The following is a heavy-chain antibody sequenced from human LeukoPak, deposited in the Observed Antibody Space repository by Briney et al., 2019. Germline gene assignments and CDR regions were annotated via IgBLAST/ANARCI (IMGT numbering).Heavy chain of an antibody. V-gene: IGHV3-20*04. CDR2: INWNGGST. Sequence: PGGSLRLSCAASGFTFDDYGMSWVRQAPGKGLEWVSGINWNGGSTGYADSVKGRFNISRDNAKNSLYLQMNSLRAEDTALYYCARAPAALNYYYYYMDVWGKGTTVTVSS. D-gene: IGHD2-2*01. CDR3: ARAPAALNYYYYYMDV. J-gene: IGHJ6*03. CDR1: GFTFDDYG.